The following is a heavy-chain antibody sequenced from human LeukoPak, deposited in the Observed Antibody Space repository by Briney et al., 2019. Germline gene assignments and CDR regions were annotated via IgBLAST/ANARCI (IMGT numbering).Heavy chain of an antibody. CDR3: ARPMVRGNDAFDI. J-gene: IGHJ3*02. D-gene: IGHD3-10*01. Sequence: GGSLRLSCAASGVTFSSYGMYWVRQAPGKGLEGVAVIWYDGSNKYYADSVKGRFTISRDNSKNTLYLQMNSLRAEDTAVYYCARPMVRGNDAFDIWGQGTMVTVSS. CDR1: GVTFSSYG. CDR2: IWYDGSNK. V-gene: IGHV3-33*01.